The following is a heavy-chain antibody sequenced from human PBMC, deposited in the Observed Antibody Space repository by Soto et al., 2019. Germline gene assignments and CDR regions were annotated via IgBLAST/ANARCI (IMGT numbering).Heavy chain of an antibody. J-gene: IGHJ3*02. CDR1: GGSISSGGYY. Sequence: QVQLQESGPGLVKPSQTLSLTCTVSGGSISSGGYYWSWIRQHPGKGLEWIGYIYYSGSTYYNPSLKSRVTISVYTSKNQFSLKLSSVTAADTAVYYCARGDYGDYVGDAFDIWGQGTMVTVSS. CDR3: ARGDYGDYVGDAFDI. CDR2: IYYSGST. V-gene: IGHV4-31*03. D-gene: IGHD4-17*01.